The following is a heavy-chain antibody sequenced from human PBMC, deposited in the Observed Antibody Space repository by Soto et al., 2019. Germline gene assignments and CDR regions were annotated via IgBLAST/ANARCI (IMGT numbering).Heavy chain of an antibody. CDR3: AKGGLDIVVVPAAIHY. CDR1: GFTFSSYA. D-gene: IGHD2-2*03. J-gene: IGHJ4*02. Sequence: PGGSLRLSCAASGFTFSSYAMSWVCQAPGKGLEWVSAISGSGGSTYYADSVKGRFTISRDNSKNTLYLQMNSLRAEDTAVYYCAKGGLDIVVVPAAIHYWGQGTLVTVSS. V-gene: IGHV3-23*01. CDR2: ISGSGGST.